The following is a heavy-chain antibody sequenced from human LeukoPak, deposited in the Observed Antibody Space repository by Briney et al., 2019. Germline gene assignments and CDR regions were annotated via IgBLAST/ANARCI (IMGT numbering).Heavy chain of an antibody. Sequence: SETLSLTCTVSGGSISSYYWSWIRQPPGKGLEWIGYIYYSGSTNYNPSLKSRVTISVDTSKNQFSLKLSSVTAADTAVYYWARGSVRDAMCGTHYYHYYGLCVWGKETTVTVSS. CDR2: IYYSGST. D-gene: IGHD2-2*01. V-gene: IGHV4-59*01. CDR1: GGSISSYY. CDR3: ARGSVRDAMCGTHYYHYYGLCV. J-gene: IGHJ6*04.